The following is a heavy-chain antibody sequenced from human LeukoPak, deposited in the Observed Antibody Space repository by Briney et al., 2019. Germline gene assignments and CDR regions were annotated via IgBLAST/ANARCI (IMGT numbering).Heavy chain of an antibody. Sequence: PGGSLRLSCAVSGFTFSSYSMKWVRQAPGKGLEWVSYISSSSSTIYYADSVKGRFTMSRDNAKNSVYLQMNSLRAEDTAVYYCARASYTGSYYGDYWGRGTLVTVYS. J-gene: IGHJ4*02. CDR2: ISSSSSTI. CDR1: GFTFSSYS. CDR3: ARASYTGSYYGDY. V-gene: IGHV3-48*04. D-gene: IGHD1-26*01.